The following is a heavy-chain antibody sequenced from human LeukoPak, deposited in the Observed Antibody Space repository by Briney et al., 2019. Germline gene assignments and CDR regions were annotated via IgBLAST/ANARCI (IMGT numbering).Heavy chain of an antibody. CDR3: AREKYSSGWYAY. J-gene: IGHJ4*02. D-gene: IGHD6-19*01. Sequence: SETLSLTCAVYGGSFSGYYWSWIRQPPGKGLAWIGEINHSGSTNYNPSLKSRVTISVDTSKNQFSLKLSSVTAADTAVYYCAREKYSSGWYAYWGQGTLVTVSS. V-gene: IGHV4-34*01. CDR1: GGSFSGYY. CDR2: INHSGST.